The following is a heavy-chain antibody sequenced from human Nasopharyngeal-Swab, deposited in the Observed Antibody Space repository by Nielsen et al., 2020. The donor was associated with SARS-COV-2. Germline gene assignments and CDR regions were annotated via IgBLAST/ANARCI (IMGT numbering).Heavy chain of an antibody. CDR1: GFTFSSYA. J-gene: IGHJ4*02. D-gene: IGHD6-19*01. Sequence: GESLKISCAASGFTFSSYAMHWVRQAPGKGLEWVAVISYDGSNKYYADSVKGRFTISRDNSKNTLYPQMNSLRAEDTAVYYCARDSVVIAVAASFDYWGQGTLVTVSS. V-gene: IGHV3-30-3*01. CDR3: ARDSVVIAVAASFDY. CDR2: ISYDGSNK.